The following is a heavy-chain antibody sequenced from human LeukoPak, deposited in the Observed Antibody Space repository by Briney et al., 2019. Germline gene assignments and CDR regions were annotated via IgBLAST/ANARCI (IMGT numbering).Heavy chain of an antibody. CDR3: ARRGDFWGGYAFDY. CDR1: GYSFTNSW. J-gene: IGHJ4*02. CDR2: IYPGDSDN. D-gene: IGHD3-3*01. V-gene: IGHV5-51*01. Sequence: GESLKISCKGSGYSFTNSWIAWVRQMPGKGLEWMGIIYPGDSDNRYSPSFQGQVTISADKANSTAYLQWSSLKASDIAMYYCARRGDFWGGYAFDYWGQGTLVTVSS.